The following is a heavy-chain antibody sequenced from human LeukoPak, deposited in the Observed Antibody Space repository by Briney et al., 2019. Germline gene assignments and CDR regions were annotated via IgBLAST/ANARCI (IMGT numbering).Heavy chain of an antibody. V-gene: IGHV3-53*01. CDR1: GFSVSSTY. CDR2: IYSGGST. CDR3: VSSDYGGDSEFDY. J-gene: IGHJ4*02. D-gene: IGHD4-23*01. Sequence: GGSLRLSCAASGFSVSSTYMSWVRQAPGKGLEWVSVIYSGGSTFYADSVKGRFTISRDNSKNTLYLQMNSLRAEDTAVYYCVSSDYGGDSEFDYWGQGTLVTVSS.